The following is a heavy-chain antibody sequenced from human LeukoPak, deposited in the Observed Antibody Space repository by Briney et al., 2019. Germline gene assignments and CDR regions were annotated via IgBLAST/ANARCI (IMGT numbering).Heavy chain of an antibody. Sequence: PGGSLRLSCAASGFTFSSYSMNWVRQAPGKGLEWVSSISSSSSYIYYADSVKGRFTISRDNAKNSLYLQMNSLRAEDTAVYYCARVTRIVGVTRDQYYFDDWGQGTLVTVSS. CDR3: ARVTRIVGVTRDQYYFDD. J-gene: IGHJ4*02. CDR2: ISSSSSYI. CDR1: GFTFSSYS. V-gene: IGHV3-21*01. D-gene: IGHD1-26*01.